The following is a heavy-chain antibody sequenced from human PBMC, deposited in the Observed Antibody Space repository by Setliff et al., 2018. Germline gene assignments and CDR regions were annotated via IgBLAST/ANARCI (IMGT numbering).Heavy chain of an antibody. D-gene: IGHD2-8*01. CDR2: VDQGANT. V-gene: IGHV3-23*01. CDR1: GFTFGAYT. J-gene: IGHJ4*02. Sequence: PGESLKISCVASGFTFGAYTLTWVRQAPGKGLELVSGVDQGANTYYGDSVKGRFTISRDNSQNTVYLQMTNLRVEDTAIYYCAKDRVPDGKWDFDSSGPGILVTVSS. CDR3: AKDRVPDGKWDFDS.